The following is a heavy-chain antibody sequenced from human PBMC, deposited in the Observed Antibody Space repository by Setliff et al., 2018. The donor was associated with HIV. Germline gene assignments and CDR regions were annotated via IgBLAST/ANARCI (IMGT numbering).Heavy chain of an antibody. V-gene: IGHV1-18*01. Sequence: ASVKVSCKASAYTFSNYGISWVRQAPGQGLEWMGWINTYNGNTNYAQNSNYAQKLQGRVTMTTDTSTNTAYMELRSLRSDDTAVYYCARHSRDGFLEWLSSRFDPWGQGTLVTVSS. D-gene: IGHD3-3*01. CDR3: ARHSRDGFLEWLSSRFDP. J-gene: IGHJ5*02. CDR2: INTYNGNTNYAQNS. CDR1: AYTFSNYG.